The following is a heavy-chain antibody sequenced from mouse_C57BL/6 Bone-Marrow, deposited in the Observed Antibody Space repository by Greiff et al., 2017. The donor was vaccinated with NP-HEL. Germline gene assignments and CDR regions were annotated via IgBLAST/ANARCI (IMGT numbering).Heavy chain of an antibody. CDR2: IDPENGDT. D-gene: IGHD1-1*01. J-gene: IGHJ2*01. Sequence: EVKVVESGAELVRPGASVKLSCTASGFNIKDDYMHWVKQRPEQGLEWIGWIDPENGDTEYASKFQGKATITADTSSNTAYLQLSSLTSEDTAVYYCTTYYYDPYYFDYWGQGTTLTVSS. CDR1: GFNIKDDY. CDR3: TTYYYDPYYFDY. V-gene: IGHV14-4*01.